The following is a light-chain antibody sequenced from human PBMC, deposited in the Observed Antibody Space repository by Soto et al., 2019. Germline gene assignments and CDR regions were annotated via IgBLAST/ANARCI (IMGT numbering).Light chain of an antibody. J-gene: IGLJ2*01. CDR1: SSNIGSKP. V-gene: IGLV1-44*01. Sequence: QSVLTQPPSASGTPGQRVTISCSGSSSNIGSKPVNWYQQLPGAAPKLLIHNTNQRPSGVPDRFSASKSGTSASLAISGLQSDDEAHYYCAAWDDSLNGLVFGGGTQLTVL. CDR3: AAWDDSLNGLV. CDR2: NTN.